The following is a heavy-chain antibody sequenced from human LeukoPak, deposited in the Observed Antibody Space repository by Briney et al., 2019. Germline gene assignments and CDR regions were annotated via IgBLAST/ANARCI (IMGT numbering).Heavy chain of an antibody. CDR3: ARGGAARPDF. CDR1: GFPFSSHG. J-gene: IGHJ4*02. V-gene: IGHV3-7*01. CDR2: IKADGGEK. D-gene: IGHD6-6*01. Sequence: GGSLRLSCAGSGFPFSSHGMNWFRQTPGKGLEWVAKIKADGGEKDHVASVKGRFTISRDNAKNSLYLQMNSLRVEDTAVYYCARGGAARPDFWGQGTLVTVSS.